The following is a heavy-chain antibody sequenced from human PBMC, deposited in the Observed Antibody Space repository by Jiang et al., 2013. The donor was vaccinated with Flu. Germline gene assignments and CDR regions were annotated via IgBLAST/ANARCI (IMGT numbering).Heavy chain of an antibody. V-gene: IGHV3-30*02. J-gene: IGHJ4*02. Sequence: VQLVESGGGVVQPGESLRLSCAASGFDFNYYAMYWVRQAPSKGLEWVASIWHDGTNRNYAESVKGRCSISRDNSKNTVYLQMNSLRSDDTAVYYCATLRGSTYDTYLMDSWGQGTLVSVSA. CDR1: GFDFNYYA. CDR3: ATLRGSTYDTYLMDS. D-gene: IGHD3-9*01. CDR2: IWHDGTNR.